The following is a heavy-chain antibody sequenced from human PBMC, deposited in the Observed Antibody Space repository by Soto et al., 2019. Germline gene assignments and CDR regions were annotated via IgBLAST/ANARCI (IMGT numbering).Heavy chain of an antibody. J-gene: IGHJ6*02. Sequence: ASVKVSCKASGGTFSSYAISWVRQAPGQGLEWMGWISAYNGNTNYAQKLQGRVTMTTDTSTSTAYMELRSLRSDDTAVYYCARDSRKGTGTRYYYYGMDVWGQGTTVTVSS. CDR1: GGTFSSYA. CDR2: ISAYNGNT. D-gene: IGHD1-1*01. CDR3: ARDSRKGTGTRYYYYGMDV. V-gene: IGHV1-18*01.